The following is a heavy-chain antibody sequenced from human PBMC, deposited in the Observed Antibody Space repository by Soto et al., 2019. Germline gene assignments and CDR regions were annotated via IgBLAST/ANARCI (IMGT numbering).Heavy chain of an antibody. Sequence: EVQLLETGGGLVQPGGSLRLSCAASGFTFSSHAMRWVRQAPGKGLEWVSGITGSGANTHHADAVKGRFSISRDNSRNTLYRQMNSLRMEDTALYYCARAMATTVFALDIWGQGTMVTVSS. CDR1: GFTFSSHA. D-gene: IGHD4-17*01. J-gene: IGHJ3*02. CDR2: ITGSGANT. CDR3: ARAMATTVFALDI. V-gene: IGHV3-23*01.